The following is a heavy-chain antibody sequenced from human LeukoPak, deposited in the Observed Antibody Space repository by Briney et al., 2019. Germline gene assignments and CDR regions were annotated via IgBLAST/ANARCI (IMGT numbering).Heavy chain of an antibody. D-gene: IGHD3-22*01. CDR3: EKVPPRGDSNNY. Sequence: ASVKVSCKASGYTFTSYGISWVRQAPGQGLEWMGWISAYNGNTNYAQKLQGRVTMTTDTSTSTAYMELRSLRSDDTAVSYCEKVPPRGDSNNYWGQGPLVTVSS. CDR1: GYTFTSYG. CDR2: ISAYNGNT. J-gene: IGHJ4*02. V-gene: IGHV1-18*01.